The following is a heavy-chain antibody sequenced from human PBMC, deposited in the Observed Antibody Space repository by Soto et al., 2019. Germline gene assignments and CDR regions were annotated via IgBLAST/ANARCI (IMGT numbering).Heavy chain of an antibody. V-gene: IGHV3-23*01. D-gene: IGHD1-26*01. CDR1: GFRFDNYA. Sequence: VPLLESGGGLVQPGGTLKVACTASGFRFDNYAMSWVRQAPEQGLEWVSSLSADGDKIYVSDSVKGRFTISRDNSKNTLYLQMSSPGAEDTARYYCARGIVEFDSWGQGVLVVVSS. CDR2: LSADGDKI. J-gene: IGHJ4*02. CDR3: ARGIVEFDS.